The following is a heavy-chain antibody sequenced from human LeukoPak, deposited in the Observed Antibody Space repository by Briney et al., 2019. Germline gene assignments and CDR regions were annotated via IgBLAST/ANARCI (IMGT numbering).Heavy chain of an antibody. Sequence: GGSLRLSCAASGFTVSSNYMSWVRQAPGKGLEWVSVIYSGGSTYYADSVKGRFTISRDNSKNTLYLQMNSLGAEDTAVYYCARDPRSYYYDSSGPLWGQGTLVTVSS. CDR3: ARDPRSYYYDSSGPL. V-gene: IGHV3-66*01. D-gene: IGHD3-22*01. CDR1: GFTVSSNY. J-gene: IGHJ4*02. CDR2: IYSGGST.